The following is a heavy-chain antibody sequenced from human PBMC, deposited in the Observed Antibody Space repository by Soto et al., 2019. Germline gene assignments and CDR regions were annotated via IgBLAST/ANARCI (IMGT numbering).Heavy chain of an antibody. J-gene: IGHJ4*02. Sequence: GWSLRLSCAASGFTFSSYAMCWVRQAPGKGLEWVSAISGSGGSTYYADSVKGRFTISRDNSKNTLYLQMNSLRAEDTAVYYCAKDQERVLPEALDYWGQGTLVTVSS. CDR3: AKDQERVLPEALDY. V-gene: IGHV3-23*01. D-gene: IGHD3-3*01. CDR2: ISGSGGST. CDR1: GFTFSSYA.